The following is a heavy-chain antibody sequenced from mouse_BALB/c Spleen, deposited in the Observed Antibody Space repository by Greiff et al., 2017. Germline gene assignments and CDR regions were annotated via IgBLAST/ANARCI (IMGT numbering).Heavy chain of an antibody. CDR1: GYSITSGYY. CDR2: ISYDGSN. CDR3: ARGYYGYYAMDY. J-gene: IGHJ4*01. V-gene: IGHV3-6*02. D-gene: IGHD1-2*01. Sequence: EVQVVESGPGLVKPSQSLSLTCSVTGYSITSGYYWNWIRQFPGNKLEWMGYISYDGSNNYNPSLKNRISITRDTSKNQFFLKLNSVTTEDTATYYCARGYYGYYAMDYGGQGTSVTVSS.